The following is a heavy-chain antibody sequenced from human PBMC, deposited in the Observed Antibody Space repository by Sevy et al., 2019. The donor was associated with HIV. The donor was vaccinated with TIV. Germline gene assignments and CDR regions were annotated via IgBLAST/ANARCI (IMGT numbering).Heavy chain of an antibody. V-gene: IGHV3-33*01. CDR3: AREWGSYCSGGSCYPGDAFDI. CDR1: GFTFSSYG. D-gene: IGHD2-15*01. Sequence: GGSLRLSCAASGFTFSSYGMHWVRQAPGKGLEGVAVIWYDGSNKYYADSVKGRFTISRDNSKNTLYLQMNSLRAEDTAVYYCAREWGSYCSGGSCYPGDAFDIWGQGTMVTVSS. CDR2: IWYDGSNK. J-gene: IGHJ3*02.